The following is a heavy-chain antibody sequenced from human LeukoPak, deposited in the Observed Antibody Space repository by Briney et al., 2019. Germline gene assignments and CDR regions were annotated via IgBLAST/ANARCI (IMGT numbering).Heavy chain of an antibody. V-gene: IGHV4-59*01. Sequence: SETLSLTCTVSGGSISSYYWSWIRQPPGKGLEWIGYIYYTGSTNYNPSLKSRVTISVDTSKNQFSLKLSSVTAADTAVYYCARGTSMIRGVRDDAFDIWGQGRMVTVSS. CDR2: IYYTGST. J-gene: IGHJ3*02. CDR1: GGSISSYY. D-gene: IGHD3-10*01. CDR3: ARGTSMIRGVRDDAFDI.